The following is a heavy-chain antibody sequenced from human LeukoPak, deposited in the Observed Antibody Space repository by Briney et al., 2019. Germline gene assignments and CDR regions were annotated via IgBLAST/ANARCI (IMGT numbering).Heavy chain of an antibody. J-gene: IGHJ4*02. Sequence: SETLSLTCTVSGGSISIYYWSWIRQPPGKGLEWIGYIYYSGSTNYNPSLKSRVTISVDTSKNQFSLKLSSVTAADTAVYYCARDTAMVYFDYWGQGTLVTVSS. CDR1: GGSISIYY. CDR2: IYYSGST. CDR3: ARDTAMVYFDY. D-gene: IGHD5-18*01. V-gene: IGHV4-59*01.